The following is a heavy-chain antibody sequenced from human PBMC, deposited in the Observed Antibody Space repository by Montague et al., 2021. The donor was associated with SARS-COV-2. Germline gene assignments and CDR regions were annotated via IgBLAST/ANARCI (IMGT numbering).Heavy chain of an antibody. J-gene: IGHJ4*02. CDR1: GGPISSYY. Sequence: SETLSLTCTVSGGPISSYYWSWIRQPPGKGLEWIGYIYYSGSTNXNPSLKRRVTISVDTSKNQFSLKLSSVTAADTAVYYCARGRECSSSAGFDYWGQGTLVTVSS. D-gene: IGHD6-6*01. V-gene: IGHV4-59*01. CDR2: IYYSGST. CDR3: ARGRECSSSAGFDY.